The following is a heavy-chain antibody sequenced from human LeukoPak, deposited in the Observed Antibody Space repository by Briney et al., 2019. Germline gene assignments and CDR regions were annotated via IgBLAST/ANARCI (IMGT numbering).Heavy chain of an antibody. V-gene: IGHV4-39*01. D-gene: IGHD4/OR15-4a*01. J-gene: IGHJ4*02. CDR1: GGSIDSSSYY. CDR3: SSSDYVYYFDY. Sequence: PSETLSLTRTVSGGSIDSSSYYWGWIRQPPGKGLEWIGSIYYSGSTYYNPSLKSRVTISVDTSKNQFSLKLSSVTAADTAVYYCSSSDYVYYFDYWGQGTLVTVSS. CDR2: IYYSGST.